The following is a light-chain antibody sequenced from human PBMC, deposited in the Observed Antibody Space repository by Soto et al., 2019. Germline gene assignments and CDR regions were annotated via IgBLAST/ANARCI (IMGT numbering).Light chain of an antibody. CDR3: QESYGSPYT. CDR1: QSIATY. CDR2: TAS. J-gene: IGKJ2*01. Sequence: DIQMTQSPSSLSASVGDRVTITCRASQSIATYLDWYHQKPGQAPRLLIYTASSLQSGVPSRFSGSGSGTDFTLTISSLQPEDFATYYCQESYGSPYTFGQGTKLEIK. V-gene: IGKV1-39*01.